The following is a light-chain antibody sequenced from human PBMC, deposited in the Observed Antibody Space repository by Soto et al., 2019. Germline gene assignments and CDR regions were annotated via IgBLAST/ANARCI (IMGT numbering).Light chain of an antibody. J-gene: IGLJ3*02. Sequence: QSVLTQPASVSGSPGQSITISCTGTSSDVGGYNYVSWYQQHPGKAPKLMIYEVSNRPSGVSNRFSGSKSGNTASLTISGIQAEDEADYSCSSYTSSSTWVFGGGTKLTVL. CDR2: EVS. CDR3: SSYTSSSTWV. CDR1: SSDVGGYNY. V-gene: IGLV2-14*01.